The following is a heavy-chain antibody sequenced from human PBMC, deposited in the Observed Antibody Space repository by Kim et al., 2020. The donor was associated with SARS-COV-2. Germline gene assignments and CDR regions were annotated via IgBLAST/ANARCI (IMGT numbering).Heavy chain of an antibody. Sequence: GGSLRLSCAASGFTFSDHYMDWVRQAPGMGLEWLGRIKNKAISYTTEYAASVRGRFIISRDDSQNSLYLQMNSLKTEDSALYYCARTTLLRGDMRRYYSDYWGQGTLVTVSS. CDR3: ARTTLLRGDMRRYYSDY. D-gene: IGHD3-10*01. V-gene: IGHV3-72*01. CDR1: GFTFSDHY. J-gene: IGHJ4*02. CDR2: IKNKAISYTT.